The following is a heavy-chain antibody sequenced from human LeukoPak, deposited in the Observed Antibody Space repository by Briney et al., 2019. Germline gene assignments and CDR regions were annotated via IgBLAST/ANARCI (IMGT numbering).Heavy chain of an antibody. J-gene: IGHJ1*01. D-gene: IGHD2-2*03. V-gene: IGHV3-30*03. CDR1: GFTVSSNY. CDR3: TTNNFGYCSITSSPEMVSQH. Sequence: GGSLRLSCAASGFTVSSNYMSWVRQAPGKGLEWVAVISYDGSNKYYADSVKGRFTISRDNSKNTLYLQMNSLKTEDTAVYYCTTNNFGYCSITSSPEMVSQHWGRAPLATVPS. CDR2: ISYDGSNK.